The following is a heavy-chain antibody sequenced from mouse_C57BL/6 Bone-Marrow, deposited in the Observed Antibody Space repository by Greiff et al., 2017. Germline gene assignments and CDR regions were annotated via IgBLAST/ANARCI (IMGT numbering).Heavy chain of an antibody. V-gene: IGHV1-69*01. CDR2: IDPSDSYT. CDR1: GYTFTSYW. J-gene: IGHJ4*01. Sequence: VQLQQSGAELVMPGASVKLSCKASGYTFTSYWMHWVKQRPGQGLEWIGEIDPSDSYTNYNQKFKGKSTLTVDKSSSTAYMQLSSLTSEDSAVYYCAREQFRLRDAMDYWGQGTSVSVSS. D-gene: IGHD3-2*02. CDR3: AREQFRLRDAMDY.